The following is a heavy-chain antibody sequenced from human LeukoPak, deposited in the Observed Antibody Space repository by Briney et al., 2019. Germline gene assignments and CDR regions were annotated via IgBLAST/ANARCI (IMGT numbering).Heavy chain of an antibody. V-gene: IGHV1-18*01. CDR1: GYTFTSYG. J-gene: IGHJ4*02. CDR2: ISAYNGNT. Sequence: ASVKVSCKASGYTFTSYGISWVRQAPGQGLEWMGWISAYNGNTKYAQNLQGRVTMTTDTSTSTAYMELRSLRPDDTAVYYCARDRGSDDILTGPLFDYWGQGTLVTVSS. D-gene: IGHD3-9*01. CDR3: ARDRGSDDILTGPLFDY.